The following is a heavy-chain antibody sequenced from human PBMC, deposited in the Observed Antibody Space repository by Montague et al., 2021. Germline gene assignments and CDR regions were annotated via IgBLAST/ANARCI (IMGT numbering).Heavy chain of an antibody. CDR3: AREWSCFDF. CDR2: IYSSGNT. J-gene: IGHJ3*01. Sequence: SETLSLTCTVSGDSMNTYKWNWIRQPPGKGLEWIGYIYSSGNTNYNNSLKSRVTISVDTSRNQFSLAVSSVTAADTAMYYCAREWSCFDFWGDGTMVTVSS. CDR1: GDSMNTYK. D-gene: IGHD1-26*01. V-gene: IGHV4-59*01.